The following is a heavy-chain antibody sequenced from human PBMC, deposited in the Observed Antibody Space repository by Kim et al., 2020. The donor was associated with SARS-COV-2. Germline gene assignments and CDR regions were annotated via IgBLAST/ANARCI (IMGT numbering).Heavy chain of an antibody. CDR3: ARDVDYLIDY. CDR2: T. J-gene: IGHJ4*02. Sequence: THSAQKFQGRLTMTRDTATTTAYMELRSLISDDTAVYYCARDVDYLIDYWGQGTVVTVSS. V-gene: IGHV1-18*01. D-gene: IGHD3-9*01.